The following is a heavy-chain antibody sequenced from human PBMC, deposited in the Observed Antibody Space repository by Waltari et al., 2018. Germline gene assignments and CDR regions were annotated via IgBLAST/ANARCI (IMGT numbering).Heavy chain of an antibody. D-gene: IGHD3-10*01. Sequence: QVQLQESGPGLVKPSETLSLTCAVSGYSISSGYYWGWIRQPPGKGLEWIGSIYHSGSTYYNPSLKSRVTISVDTSKNQFSLKLSSVTAADTAVYYCARSLNYYGSGSYYIWGQGTLVTVAS. CDR2: IYHSGST. J-gene: IGHJ4*02. CDR3: ARSLNYYGSGSYYI. CDR1: GYSISSGYY. V-gene: IGHV4-38-2*01.